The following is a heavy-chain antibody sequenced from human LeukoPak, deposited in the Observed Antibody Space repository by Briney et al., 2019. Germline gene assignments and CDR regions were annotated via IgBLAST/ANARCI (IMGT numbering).Heavy chain of an antibody. CDR3: ARVFIAAAAVDAFDI. CDR2: IYSGGST. V-gene: IGHV3-66*01. D-gene: IGHD6-13*01. J-gene: IGHJ3*02. Sequence: GGSLRLSCAASGFTVSSNYMSWVRQAPGKGLEWVSVIYSGGSTYYADSVKGRFTISRDNSKNTLYLQMNSLRAEDTAVYYCARVFIAAAAVDAFDIWGQGTMVTVSS. CDR1: GFTVSSNY.